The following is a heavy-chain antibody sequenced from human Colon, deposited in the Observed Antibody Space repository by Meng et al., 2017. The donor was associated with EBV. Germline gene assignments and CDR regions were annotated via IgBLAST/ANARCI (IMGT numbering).Heavy chain of an antibody. J-gene: IGHJ5*02. Sequence: GQQQQWGEGLLKPSENLSLTCAVYGGSFSGYYWTWIRQPPGKGLEWIGEINHSGSTNYNPSLKSRVTISVDTSKNQFSLKLSSVTAADTAVYYCARGLAWFRELLSINWFDPWGQGTLVTVSS. V-gene: IGHV4-34*02. CDR3: ARGLAWFRELLSINWFDP. D-gene: IGHD3-10*01. CDR2: INHSGST. CDR1: GGSFSGYY.